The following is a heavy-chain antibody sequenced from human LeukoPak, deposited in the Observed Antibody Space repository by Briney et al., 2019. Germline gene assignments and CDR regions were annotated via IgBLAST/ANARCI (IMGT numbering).Heavy chain of an antibody. CDR1: GGSISSYY. V-gene: IGHV4-4*07. J-gene: IGHJ5*02. CDR3: ARHLNTGAVAGYNWFDP. CDR2: IYTTGST. D-gene: IGHD6-19*01. Sequence: SETLSLTCTVSGGSISSYYWTWIRQPAGKGLEWIGRIYTTGSTNYNPSLNSRVTMSVDTSKNQFSLKLSSVTAADTAVYYCARHLNTGAVAGYNWFDPWGQGTLVTVSS.